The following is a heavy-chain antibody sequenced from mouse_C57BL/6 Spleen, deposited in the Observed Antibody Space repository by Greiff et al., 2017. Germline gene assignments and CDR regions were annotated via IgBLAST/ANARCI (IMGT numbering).Heavy chain of an antibody. J-gene: IGHJ2*01. CDR3: ARKGVNSGPDD. V-gene: IGHV1-19*01. Sequence: EVQLQQSGPVLVKPGASVKMSCKASGYTFTDYYMNWVKQSHGKSLEWIGVINPYNGGTSYNQKFKGKATLTVDKSSSTAYMELNSLTSEDSAVYYGARKGVNSGPDDWGQGTTLTVSS. CDR2: INPYNGGT. CDR1: GYTFTDYY. D-gene: IGHD4-1*02.